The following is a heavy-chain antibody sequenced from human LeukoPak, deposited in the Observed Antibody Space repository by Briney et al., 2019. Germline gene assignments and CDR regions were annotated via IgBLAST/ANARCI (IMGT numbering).Heavy chain of an antibody. CDR2: ISGSGGST. CDR3: AKAKLRFLEWSHFDY. CDR1: GFTFSSYA. V-gene: IGHV3-23*01. D-gene: IGHD3-3*01. Sequence: PGGSLRLSCAASGFTFSSYAMSWVRQAPGKGLEWVSAISGSGGSTYYADSVKGRFTISRDNSKNTLYLQMNSLRAEDTAVYYCAKAKLRFLEWSHFDYWGQGTLVTVSS. J-gene: IGHJ4*02.